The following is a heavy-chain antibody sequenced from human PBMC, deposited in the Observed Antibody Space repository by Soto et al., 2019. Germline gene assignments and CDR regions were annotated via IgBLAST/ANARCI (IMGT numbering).Heavy chain of an antibody. Sequence: VHLEESGGGLVQPGGSLRLSCAASGFTFRSYWMNWVRQAPGKGLEWVANINQDGNEDNLLDSVKGRFTISRDNAKNALFWQMNSLRVDDTAVYYCARTGDGHHDFLDYWGQGALVSVSS. J-gene: IGHJ4*02. CDR2: INQDGNED. CDR1: GFTFRSYW. CDR3: ARTGDGHHDFLDY. V-gene: IGHV3-7*01. D-gene: IGHD1-1*01.